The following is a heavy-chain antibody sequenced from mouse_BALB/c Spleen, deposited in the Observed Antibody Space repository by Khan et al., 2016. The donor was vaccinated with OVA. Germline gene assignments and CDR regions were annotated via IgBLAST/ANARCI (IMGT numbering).Heavy chain of an antibody. D-gene: IGHD4-1*01. CDR1: GYPFTSYW. V-gene: IGHV1-5*01. J-gene: IGHJ3*01. Sequence: EVKPEESGTVLARPGASVKMSFKASGYPFTSYWMHRIKARPGQGPELIGAIYPGNSDTRYNQKFMGKAKLNAITTSSTAYMELSRLTKDDAAVYYCTRRNWDDAWFVYWGQGTVVTVSA. CDR2: IYPGNSDT. CDR3: TRRNWDDAWFVY.